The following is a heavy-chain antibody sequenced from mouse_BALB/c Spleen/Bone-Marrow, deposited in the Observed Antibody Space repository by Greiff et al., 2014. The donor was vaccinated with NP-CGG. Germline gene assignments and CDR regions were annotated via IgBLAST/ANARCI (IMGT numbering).Heavy chain of an antibody. CDR2: ISDGGGYT. Sequence: VQLQQSGGGLVKPGGSLKLSCAASGFTFSDYYMYWVRQTPEKRLEWVATISDGGGYTYYPDSVWGRFTISRDNAKNNLYLQMSSLKSEDTAMYYCARSGERYGAMDYWGQGTSVPVFS. V-gene: IGHV5-4*02. CDR3: ARSGERYGAMDY. J-gene: IGHJ4*01. CDR1: GFTFSDYY. D-gene: IGHD2-10*02.